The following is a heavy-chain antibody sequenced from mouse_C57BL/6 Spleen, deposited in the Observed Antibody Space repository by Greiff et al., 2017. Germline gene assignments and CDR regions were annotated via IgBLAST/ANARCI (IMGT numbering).Heavy chain of an antibody. CDR1: GYTFTSYW. CDR3: ARTPDGYYDAMDY. Sequence: QVQLQQPGAELVKPGASVKMSCKASGYTFTSYWITWVKQRPGQGLEWIGDIYPGSGSTNYNEKFKSKATLTVDTSSSTAYMQLSSLTSEDSAVYYCARTPDGYYDAMDYWGQGTSVTVSS. D-gene: IGHD2-3*01. V-gene: IGHV1-55*01. CDR2: IYPGSGST. J-gene: IGHJ4*01.